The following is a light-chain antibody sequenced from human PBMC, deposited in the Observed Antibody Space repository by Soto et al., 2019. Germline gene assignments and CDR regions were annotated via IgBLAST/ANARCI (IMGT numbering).Light chain of an antibody. CDR3: CSYAGRFTWV. V-gene: IGLV2-11*01. J-gene: IGLJ3*02. Sequence: QSALTQPRSVSGSPGQSVTISCTGTSSDVGAYDYDSWYQQRPDKAPKLMIYAVTKRPSGVPDRFSGSKSGYTASLTISGLQAEDEADYYCCSYAGRFTWVFGGGTKLTVL. CDR1: SSDVGAYDY. CDR2: AVT.